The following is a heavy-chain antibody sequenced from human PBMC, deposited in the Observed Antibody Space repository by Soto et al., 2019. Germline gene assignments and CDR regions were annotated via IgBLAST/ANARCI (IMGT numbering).Heavy chain of an antibody. D-gene: IGHD1-26*01. Sequence: SETLSLTCTVSGCSISSYYWSWIRHPPGKGLEWIGYIYYSGSTNYNPSLKSRVTISVDTSKNQFSLKLSSVTAADTAVYYCARLEGGSNHHYYSMAVWGKGTTFTVS. CDR1: GCSISSYY. CDR2: IYYSGST. V-gene: IGHV4-59*08. J-gene: IGHJ6*03. CDR3: ARLEGGSNHHYYSMAV.